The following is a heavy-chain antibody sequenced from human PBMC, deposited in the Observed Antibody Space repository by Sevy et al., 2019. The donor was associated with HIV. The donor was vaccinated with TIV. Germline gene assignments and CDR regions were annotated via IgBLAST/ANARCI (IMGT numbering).Heavy chain of an antibody. V-gene: IGHV4-34*01. Sequence: SETLSLTCAVYGGSFSGYYWSWIRQPPGKGLEWIGEVKHSGSTNYNPSLKSRVTISVDTSKNQISLKLSSVTAADTAVYYCARGGFLEWLPLRYWGQGTLVTVSS. D-gene: IGHD3-3*01. CDR3: ARGGFLEWLPLRY. CDR1: GGSFSGYY. J-gene: IGHJ4*02. CDR2: VKHSGST.